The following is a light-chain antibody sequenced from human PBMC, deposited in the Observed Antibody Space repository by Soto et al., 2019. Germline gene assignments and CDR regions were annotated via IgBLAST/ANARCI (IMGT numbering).Light chain of an antibody. Sequence: EIVLTQSPGTLSLSPGERATLSCRASQSVSSSYLVWYQQKPGQAPRPLIYSTSSRATGVPDRFSGSGSGTDFTLTIRRMETEDFAVYYCQQYGDSPWTFGPGTKVDIK. CDR1: QSVSSSY. V-gene: IGKV3-20*01. J-gene: IGKJ1*01. CDR2: STS. CDR3: QQYGDSPWT.